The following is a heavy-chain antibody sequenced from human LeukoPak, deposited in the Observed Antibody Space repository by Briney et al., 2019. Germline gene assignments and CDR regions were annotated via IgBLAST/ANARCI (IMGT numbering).Heavy chain of an antibody. CDR3: ARDWRWKAVNYYYGMDV. D-gene: IGHD4-23*01. J-gene: IGHJ6*02. CDR1: GFTFSNAW. V-gene: IGHV3-66*02. Sequence: GGSLRLSCAASGFTFSNAWMTWVRQAPGKGLEWVSVIYSGGSAYYADSVKGRFTISRDNSKNTLYLQMNSLRAEDTAVYYCARDWRWKAVNYYYGMDVWGQGTTVTVSS. CDR2: IYSGGSA.